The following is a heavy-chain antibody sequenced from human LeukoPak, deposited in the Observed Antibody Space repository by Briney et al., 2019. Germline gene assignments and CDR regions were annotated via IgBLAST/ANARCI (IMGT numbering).Heavy chain of an antibody. CDR2: IIPIFGTA. CDR1: GGTFSSYA. Sequence: ASVKVSCKASGGTFSSYAISWVRQAPGQGLEWMGGIIPIFGTANYAQKFQGRVTITTDESTSTAYMELSSLRSEDTAVYYCARVCCYTGGRSYYFDYWGQGTLVTVSS. D-gene: IGHD2-2*02. J-gene: IGHJ4*02. V-gene: IGHV1-69*05. CDR3: ARVCCYTGGRSYYFDY.